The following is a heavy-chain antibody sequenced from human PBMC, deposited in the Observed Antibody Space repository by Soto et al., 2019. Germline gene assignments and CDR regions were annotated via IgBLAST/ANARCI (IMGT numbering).Heavy chain of an antibody. J-gene: IGHJ3*02. Sequence: PGDSLKISCKGSGYSFTSYLIGWVRQMPGKGLEWMGIIYPGDSDTRYSPSFQGQVTISADKSISTAYLQWSSLKAPDTAMYYCAIHYLRCGYSANDDFDIWGQGTVVPVS. V-gene: IGHV5-51*01. D-gene: IGHD3-22*01. CDR1: GYSFTSYL. CDR2: IYPGDSDT. CDR3: AIHYLRCGYSANDDFDI.